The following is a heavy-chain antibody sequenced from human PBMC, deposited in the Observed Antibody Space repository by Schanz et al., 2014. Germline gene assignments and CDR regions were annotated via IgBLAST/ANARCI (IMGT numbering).Heavy chain of an antibody. Sequence: EQVLESGGGFVQPGGSLRLSCATSGFTFTTFAMTWVRQAPGKGLEWVSGISGSGGSTDYADSVKGRFIIPRDNSKNTLYLQMNSLRAEDTAVYYCAKDRRACSGGSCYSHDAFDIWGQGTMVTVSS. D-gene: IGHD2-15*01. CDR1: GFTFTTFA. J-gene: IGHJ3*02. CDR3: AKDRRACSGGSCYSHDAFDI. V-gene: IGHV3-23*01. CDR2: ISGSGGST.